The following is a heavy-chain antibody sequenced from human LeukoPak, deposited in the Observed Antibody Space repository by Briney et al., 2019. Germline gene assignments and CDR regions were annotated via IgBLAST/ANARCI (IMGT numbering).Heavy chain of an antibody. CDR2: INPNSGGT. CDR3: AIETGTTSYFDY. V-gene: IGHV1-2*02. D-gene: IGHD1-7*01. CDR1: GYTFTGYY. J-gene: IGHJ4*02. Sequence: ASVKVSCKASGYTFTGYYMHWVRQAPGQGLEWMGWINPNSGGTNYAQKFQGRVTMTRDTSISTAYMELSRLRSDDTAVYYCAIETGTTSYFDYWRQGTLVTVSS.